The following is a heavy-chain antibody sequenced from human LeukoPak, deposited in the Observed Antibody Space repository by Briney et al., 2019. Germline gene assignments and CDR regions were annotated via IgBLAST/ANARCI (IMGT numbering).Heavy chain of an antibody. CDR2: IGGSGGST. CDR3: AKDLGGSSWSHDAFDI. Sequence: GGSLRLSCAASGFTFSSYAMSWVRQAPGKGLEWVSAIGGSGGSTYYADSVKGRFTISRDNSKNTLYLQMNSLRAEDTAVYYCAKDLGGSSWSHDAFDIWGQGTMVTVSS. V-gene: IGHV3-23*01. CDR1: GFTFSSYA. D-gene: IGHD6-13*01. J-gene: IGHJ3*02.